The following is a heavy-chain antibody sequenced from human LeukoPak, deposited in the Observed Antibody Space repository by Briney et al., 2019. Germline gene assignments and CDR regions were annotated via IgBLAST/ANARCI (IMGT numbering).Heavy chain of an antibody. CDR2: IKKDGSEK. D-gene: IGHD3-22*01. CDR1: GFTFSDHW. V-gene: IGHV3-7*01. J-gene: IGHJ1*01. Sequence: GGSLRLSCAASGFTFSDHWMSWVRQVPGKGLEWVADIKKDGSEKNEVDSAKGRFTISRDNAKNSLYLEMNSLRAEDTAVYYCATYSSLNRREFQCWGQGTLLTVSS. CDR3: ATYSSLNRREFQC.